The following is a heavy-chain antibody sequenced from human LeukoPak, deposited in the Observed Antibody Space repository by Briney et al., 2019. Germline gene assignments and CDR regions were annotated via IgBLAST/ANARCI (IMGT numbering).Heavy chain of an antibody. CDR2: IYYSGST. V-gene: IGHV4-59*12. D-gene: IGHD3-9*01. CDR1: GGSISSYY. CDR3: ARSSHYDILTGYSGFYPTGMDV. Sequence: SETLSLTCTVSGGSISSYYWSWIRQPPGKGLEWIGYIYYSGSTNYNPSLKSRVTISVDTSKNQFSLKLSSVTAADTAVYYCARSSHYDILTGYSGFYPTGMDVWGQGTTVTVSS. J-gene: IGHJ6*02.